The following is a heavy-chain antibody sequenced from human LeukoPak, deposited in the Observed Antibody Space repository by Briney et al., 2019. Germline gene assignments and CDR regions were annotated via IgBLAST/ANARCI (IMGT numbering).Heavy chain of an antibody. V-gene: IGHV3-30-3*01. Sequence: PGRSLRLSCAASGFTFSSYAMHWVRQAPGKGLEWVAVISYDGSNKYYADSVKGRFTISRDNSNNTVYLQMNSLRAEDTAVYYCARVDDLDAFDTWGQGTLVTVSS. CDR3: ARVDDLDAFDT. CDR1: GFTFSSYA. CDR2: ISYDGSNK. D-gene: IGHD2-2*03. J-gene: IGHJ3*02.